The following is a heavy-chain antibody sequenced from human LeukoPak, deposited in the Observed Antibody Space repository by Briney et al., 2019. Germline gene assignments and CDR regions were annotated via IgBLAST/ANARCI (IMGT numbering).Heavy chain of an antibody. J-gene: IGHJ3*02. V-gene: IGHV3-30*18. CDR1: GFTFSSYG. D-gene: IGHD4-17*01. CDR2: ISYDGSNK. CDR3: AKDLRGYGDYTCTFDI. Sequence: GGSLRLSFAASGFTFSSYGMHWVRQAPGKGLEWVAVISYDGSNKYYADSVKGRFTISRDNSKNTLYLQMNSLRAEDTAVYYRAKDLRGYGDYTCTFDIWGQGTTVTISS.